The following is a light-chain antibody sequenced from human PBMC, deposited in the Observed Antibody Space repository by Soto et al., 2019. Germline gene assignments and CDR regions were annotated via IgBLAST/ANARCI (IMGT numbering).Light chain of an antibody. CDR1: SSDIGSYNR. CDR3: SSYTTRNTFV. J-gene: IGLJ2*01. V-gene: IGLV2-18*02. CDR2: EVD. Sequence: QSVLTQPPSVSGSPGQSVTISCTGTSSDIGSYNRVSWYQQPPGTAPQLMIYEVDNRPSGVPDRFSGSKSGNTASLTISGLQTEDEADYYCSSYTTRNTFVFGGGTQLTVL.